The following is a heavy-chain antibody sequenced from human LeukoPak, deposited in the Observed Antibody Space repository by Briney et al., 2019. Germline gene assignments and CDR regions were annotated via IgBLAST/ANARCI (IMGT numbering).Heavy chain of an antibody. CDR3: AKAPVTTCSGAYCYPFDY. Sequence: GGSLRLSCAASGFALSSYAMSWVRQAPGKGLDWVASTSSSDAGTYHAESVRGRFTISRDNSKNTLYLNMNSLRADDAAVYYCAKAPVTTCSGAYCYPFDYWSQGTLVTVSS. CDR2: TSSSDAGT. V-gene: IGHV3-23*01. CDR1: GFALSSYA. D-gene: IGHD2-15*01. J-gene: IGHJ4*02.